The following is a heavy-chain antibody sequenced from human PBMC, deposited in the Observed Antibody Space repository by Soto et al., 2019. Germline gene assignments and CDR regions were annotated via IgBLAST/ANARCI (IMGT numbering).Heavy chain of an antibody. CDR1: GGSISSGGYY. V-gene: IGHV4-31*03. J-gene: IGHJ5*02. D-gene: IGHD6-13*01. Sequence: SETLSLTCTVSGGSISSGGYYWTWIRQHPGKGLEWVGYIYYSGSTYYNPSLKSRVTISVDTSKNQFSLKLSSVTAADTAVYYCARAGQQGYDPWGQGTLVTVSS. CDR3: ARAGQQGYDP. CDR2: IYYSGST.